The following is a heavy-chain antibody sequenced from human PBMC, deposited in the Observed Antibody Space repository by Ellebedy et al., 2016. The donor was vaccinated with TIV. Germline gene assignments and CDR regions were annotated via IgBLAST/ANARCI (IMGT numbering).Heavy chain of an antibody. D-gene: IGHD4-17*01. J-gene: IGHJ6*02. Sequence: GESLKISCVASGFTFNSYVMSWVRHAPGKGLEWVSAISASGHRTFYADAVKGRFTISRDNSKNTLLLQMYSLRVDDTAVYYCAKAWRSDYVIFGLDVWGQGTTVPVSS. CDR3: AKAWRSDYVIFGLDV. V-gene: IGHV3-23*01. CDR1: GFTFNSYV. CDR2: ISASGHRT.